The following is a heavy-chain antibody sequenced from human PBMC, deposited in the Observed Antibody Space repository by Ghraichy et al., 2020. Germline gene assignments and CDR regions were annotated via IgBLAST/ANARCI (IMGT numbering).Heavy chain of an antibody. CDR2: IIPIFGTA. Sequence: SVKVSCKASGGTFSSYAISWVRQAPGQGLEWMGGIIPIFGTANYAQKFQGRVTITADESTSTAYMELSSLRSEDTAVYYCARGTTHGSGSYWLRYWGQGTLVTVPS. V-gene: IGHV1-69*13. J-gene: IGHJ4*02. CDR1: GGTFSSYA. CDR3: ARGTTHGSGSYWLRY. D-gene: IGHD3-10*01.